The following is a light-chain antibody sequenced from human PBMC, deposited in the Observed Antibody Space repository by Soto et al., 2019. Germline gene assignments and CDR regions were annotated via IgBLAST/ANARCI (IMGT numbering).Light chain of an antibody. Sequence: DIQMTQSPSSLSASVGDRVTITCQANQDISNYLNWYYQKPGKAPKLLIYDASNLETGVPSRYSGSGSGTDFTFTISSLQAEDIVTYYCQQYDNLPPLFTFGPGTKVEIK. CDR2: DAS. V-gene: IGKV1-33*01. CDR1: QDISNY. CDR3: QQYDNLPPLFT. J-gene: IGKJ3*01.